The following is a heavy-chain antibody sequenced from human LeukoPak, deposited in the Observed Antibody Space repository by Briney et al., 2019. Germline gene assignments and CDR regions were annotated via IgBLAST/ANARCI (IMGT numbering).Heavy chain of an antibody. CDR2: IYYSGST. V-gene: IGHV4-31*03. D-gene: IGHD3-10*01. Sequence: PSQTLSLTCTVSDGSISSGGYYWSWIRQHPGKGLEWIGYIYYSGSTYYNPSLKSRVTISVDTSKNQFSLKLSSVTAADTAVYYCARVVGTMVRGVGNWFDPWGQGTLVTVSS. CDR1: DGSISSGGYY. J-gene: IGHJ5*02. CDR3: ARVVGTMVRGVGNWFDP.